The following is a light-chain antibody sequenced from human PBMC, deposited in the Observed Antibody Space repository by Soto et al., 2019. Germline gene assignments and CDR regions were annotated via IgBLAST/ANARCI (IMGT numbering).Light chain of an antibody. CDR3: QQYNTHSGT. CDR2: DAS. J-gene: IGKJ1*01. CDR1: QTVNAW. V-gene: IGKV1-5*01. Sequence: DIQMTQSPSNLSASLGDRVTITCRASQTVNAWLAWYQHKPGKAPKPLMYDASILESGVPARFSGSGSGTEFILTISSLQPDDVGTYYCQQYNTHSGTFGQGTKVEIK.